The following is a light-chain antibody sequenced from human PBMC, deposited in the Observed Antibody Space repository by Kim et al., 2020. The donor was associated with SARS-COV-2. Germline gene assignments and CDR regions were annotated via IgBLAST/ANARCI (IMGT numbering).Light chain of an antibody. V-gene: IGLV6-57*03. CDR3: QSYNRSNVV. CDR2: EDD. Sequence: GKTVPISCTRSGSSIDDNYVQWYQQRPGAVPTTVIYEDDQRPSGVSDRFSGSIDNSSNSASLTISGLKTEDEADYYCQSYNRSNVVFGGGTQLTVL. J-gene: IGLJ2*01. CDR1: GSSIDDNY.